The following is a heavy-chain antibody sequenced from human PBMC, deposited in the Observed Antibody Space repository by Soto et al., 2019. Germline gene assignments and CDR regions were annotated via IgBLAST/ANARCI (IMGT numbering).Heavy chain of an antibody. CDR1: GCPFSSYG. V-gene: IGHV3-30*02. D-gene: IGHD3-22*01. CDR3: VRGYDISGYFFDY. Sequence: GGSLRLSCAASGCPFSSYGMHWVRQAPGKGLEWVAVIWYDGSNKYYADSVKGRFTISRDNSKSTLFLQKTRLRAEDTAVYFCVRGYDISGYFFDYWGQGTPVTVSS. J-gene: IGHJ4*02. CDR2: IWYDGSNK.